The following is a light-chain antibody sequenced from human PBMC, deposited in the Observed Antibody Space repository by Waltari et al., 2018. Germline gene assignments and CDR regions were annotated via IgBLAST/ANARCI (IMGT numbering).Light chain of an antibody. CDR2: LGS. CDR3: MQALQTPRAIT. Sequence: DIVMTQSPLSLPVTPGEPASMSCRSSQSLLHSNGKNYLNWYLQKPGQSPQLLIYLGSNRPSEVPDRFSGSGSGTDFTLKISRVEAEDVGVYYCMQALQTPRAITFGQGTRLEIK. V-gene: IGKV2-28*01. J-gene: IGKJ5*01. CDR1: QSLLHSNGKNY.